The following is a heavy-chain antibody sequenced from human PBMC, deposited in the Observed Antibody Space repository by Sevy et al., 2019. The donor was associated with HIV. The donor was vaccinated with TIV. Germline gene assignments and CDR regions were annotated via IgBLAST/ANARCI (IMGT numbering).Heavy chain of an antibody. CDR3: VKAGIAVAGRGGLIDY. D-gene: IGHD6-19*01. CDR2: ISGSGGST. V-gene: IGHV3-23*01. J-gene: IGHJ4*02. Sequence: GGSLRLSCAASGFTFSSYAMSWVRQAPGKGLEWVSAISGSGGSTYYADSVKGRFTISRDNSKNTLYLQMNSLRAEDTAVYYCVKAGIAVAGRGGLIDYWGQGTLVTVSS. CDR1: GFTFSSYA.